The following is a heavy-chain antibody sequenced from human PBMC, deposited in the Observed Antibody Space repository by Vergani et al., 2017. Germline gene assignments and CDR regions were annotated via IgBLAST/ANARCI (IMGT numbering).Heavy chain of an antibody. CDR2: IYPGDSDT. Sequence: EVQLVQSGAEVNKPGESLKISCKGSGYSFTSYWIGWVRQMPGKGLEWMGIIYPGDSDTRYSPSFQGQVTISADKSISTAYLQWSSLKASDTAMYYCARSIAVAGTPRWFDPWGQGTLVTVSS. CDR3: ARSIAVAGTPRWFDP. V-gene: IGHV5-51*01. CDR1: GYSFTSYW. D-gene: IGHD6-19*01. J-gene: IGHJ5*02.